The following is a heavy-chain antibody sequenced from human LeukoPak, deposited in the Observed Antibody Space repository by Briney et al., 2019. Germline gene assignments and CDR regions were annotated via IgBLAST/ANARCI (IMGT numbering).Heavy chain of an antibody. V-gene: IGHV3-21*01. D-gene: IGHD3-16*02. CDR1: GFTFSSYS. CDR3: ARDLGVIVYPSDY. CDR2: ISSISSYI. J-gene: IGHJ4*02. Sequence: GGSLRLSCAASGFTFSSYSMNWVRQAPGKGLEWVSSISSISSYIYYADSVKGRFTISRDNTKNSLYLQMNSLRAEDTALYYCARDLGVIVYPSDYWGQGTLVTVSS.